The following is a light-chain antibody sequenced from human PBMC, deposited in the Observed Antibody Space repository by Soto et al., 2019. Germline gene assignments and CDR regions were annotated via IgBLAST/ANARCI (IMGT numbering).Light chain of an antibody. CDR1: QSISSY. CDR3: QQGYSSPFT. Sequence: DIQMTQSPYSLSASVGDRVTITCRSSQSISSYLNWYQQKQGKAPKLLIYDASNLQSGVPSRFSGSGSGTYFTLTISSLQPEDFSTYYCQQGYSSPFTFGHGTQVDIQ. V-gene: IGKV1-39*01. J-gene: IGKJ3*01. CDR2: DAS.